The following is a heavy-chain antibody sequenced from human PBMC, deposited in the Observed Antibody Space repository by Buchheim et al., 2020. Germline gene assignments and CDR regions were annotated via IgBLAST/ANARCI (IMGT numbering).Heavy chain of an antibody. CDR1: GYTFTSYD. CDR3: AREFSSGSGSDYNGPYNWFDP. CDR2: MNPNSGNT. V-gene: IGHV1-8*01. J-gene: IGHJ5*02. D-gene: IGHD3-10*01. Sequence: QVQLVQSGAEVKKPGASVKVSCKASGYTFTSYDINWVRQATGQGLEWMGWMNPNSGNTGYAQKFQGKVTMTRNTSLSTSHMELSSLRSEDTAVYYCAREFSSGSGSDYNGPYNWFDPWGQGTL.